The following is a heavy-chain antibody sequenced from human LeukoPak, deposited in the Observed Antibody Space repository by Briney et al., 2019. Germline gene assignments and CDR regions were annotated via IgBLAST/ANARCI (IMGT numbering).Heavy chain of an antibody. CDR3: AREDARYFDWLFADAFDI. CDR1: GASIRNYY. V-gene: IGHV4-4*07. CDR2: IEPSGST. J-gene: IGHJ3*02. D-gene: IGHD3-9*01. Sequence: PSETLSLTCTVSGASIRNYYWSWIRQPAGKGLEWIGRIEPSGSTNYNPSLKSRVTMSVDTSKNQFSLKLSSVTAADTAVYYCAREDARYFDWLFADAFDIWGQGTMVTVSS.